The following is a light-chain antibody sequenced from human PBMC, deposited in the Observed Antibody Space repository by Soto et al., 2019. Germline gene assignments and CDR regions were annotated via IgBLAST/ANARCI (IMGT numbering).Light chain of an antibody. CDR3: QRYERLPT. CDR1: QNINNL. Sequence: IQTTQRPLSLYGCFGCTPNHKSQESQNINNLLNWYQQKPGRAPKLLIYDASNLEAGVRSRFRGSVSGTDITLTISRLQPEDIATDYCQRYERLPTLRLGTRLEIK. V-gene: IGKV1-33*01. CDR2: DAS. J-gene: IGKJ5*01.